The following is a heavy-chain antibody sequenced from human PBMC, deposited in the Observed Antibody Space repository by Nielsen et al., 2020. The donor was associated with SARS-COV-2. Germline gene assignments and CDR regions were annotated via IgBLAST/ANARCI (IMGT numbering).Heavy chain of an antibody. CDR2: IIGSGGRT. Sequence: GGSLRLSCAASGFMFSTYAMSWVRQAPGKGLEWVSGIIGSGGRTHYADSVEGRFTISRDNSKNTLYLQMNSLRPEDTAVYYCAKAFRSSDWVRAATDYWGQGTLVTVSS. D-gene: IGHD6-25*01. CDR3: AKAFRSSDWVRAATDY. CDR1: GFMFSTYA. V-gene: IGHV3-23*01. J-gene: IGHJ4*02.